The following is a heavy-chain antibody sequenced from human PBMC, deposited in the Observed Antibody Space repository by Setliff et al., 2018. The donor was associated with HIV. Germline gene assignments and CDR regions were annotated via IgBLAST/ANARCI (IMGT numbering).Heavy chain of an antibody. J-gene: IGHJ4*02. V-gene: IGHV3-23*01. Sequence: AGGSLRLSCAASGFTFSNYDMNWVRQAPGKGLEWVANINYNGGSTYYADSVKGRFTISRDNSKNTLYLQMNSLRAEDTAVYYCSKDFNWEPGYWGQGTLVTVSS. D-gene: IGHD1-1*01. CDR1: GFTFSNYD. CDR2: INYNGGST. CDR3: SKDFNWEPGY.